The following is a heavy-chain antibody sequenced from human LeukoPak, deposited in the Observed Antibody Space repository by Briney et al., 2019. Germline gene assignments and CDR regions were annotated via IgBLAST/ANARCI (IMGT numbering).Heavy chain of an antibody. V-gene: IGHV3-7*03. CDR1: GFPFSNSW. CDR2: INKDGGGI. D-gene: IGHD1/OR15-1a*01. Sequence: PGGSLRLSCAVSGFPFSNSWMYWVRQAPGKGLEGVANINKDGGGISYVDSVKGRFIISRDNARNSLYLQMNSLRVEDTAAYFCAGGNSMDVWGKGTAVTVSS. CDR3: AGGNSMDV. J-gene: IGHJ6*04.